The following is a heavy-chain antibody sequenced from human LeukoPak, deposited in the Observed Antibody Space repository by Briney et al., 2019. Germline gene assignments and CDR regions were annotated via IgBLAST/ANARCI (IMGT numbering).Heavy chain of an antibody. Sequence: SETLSLTCAVYGGSITGYYWSWIRQTPGRGLEWVGEIHYTGATSYNPSLKSRATVSTDTSKNQFSLRLSSVTAADTAVYYCARGNILTGYCFDFWGQGALVTVSS. V-gene: IGHV4-34*01. CDR1: GGSITGYY. CDR2: IHYTGAT. J-gene: IGHJ4*02. CDR3: ARGNILTGYCFDF. D-gene: IGHD3-9*01.